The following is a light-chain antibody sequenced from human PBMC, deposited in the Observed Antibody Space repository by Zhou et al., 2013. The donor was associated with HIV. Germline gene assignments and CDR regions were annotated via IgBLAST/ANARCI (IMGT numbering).Light chain of an antibody. Sequence: DIQMTQSPSSLSASVGDRVTITCQASQDISNYLNWYQQKPGKAPKLLIYDASNLETGVPSRFSGSGSGTDFTFTISSLQPEDFASYYCQQSYSSSPXTFGPGTKVDIK. V-gene: IGKV1-33*01. CDR1: QDISNY. CDR2: DAS. J-gene: IGKJ3*01. CDR3: QQSYSSSPXT.